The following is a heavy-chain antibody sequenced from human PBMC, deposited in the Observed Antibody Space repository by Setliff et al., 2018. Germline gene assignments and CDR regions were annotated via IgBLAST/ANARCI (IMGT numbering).Heavy chain of an antibody. CDR1: GYSLSNYV. J-gene: IGHJ4*01. CDR2: INTKTGDP. CDR3: ARADHSVTTTFDY. Sequence: ASVKVSCKSSGYSLSNYVMNWVRQAPGQGLEWMGWINTKTGDPTYAQGYKGRFAFSLDTSDSATYLDISNLKAEDTATYYCARADHSVTTTFDYWGQGTLVTVSS. D-gene: IGHD4-17*01. V-gene: IGHV7-4-1*02.